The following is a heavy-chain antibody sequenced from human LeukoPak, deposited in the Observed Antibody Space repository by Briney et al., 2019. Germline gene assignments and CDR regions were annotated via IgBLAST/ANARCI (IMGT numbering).Heavy chain of an antibody. V-gene: IGHV4-59*08. CDR2: IHYSGST. J-gene: IGHJ4*02. Sequence: SETLSLTCTVSGGSISSYYWSWIRQPPGKGLEWVGYIHYSGSTNYNPSLKSRVTISVDTSKNQFSLKLSSVTAADTAVYYCASLDLSSGWYNYWGQGTLVSVSS. D-gene: IGHD6-19*01. CDR1: GGSISSYY. CDR3: ASLDLSSGWYNY.